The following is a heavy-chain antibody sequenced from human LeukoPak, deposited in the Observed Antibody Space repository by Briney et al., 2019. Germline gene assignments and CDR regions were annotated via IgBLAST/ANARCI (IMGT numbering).Heavy chain of an antibody. CDR1: GFTFSSYS. D-gene: IGHD3-10*01. CDR2: ISSSSSYV. CDR3: ARDSGTSGEVKFDP. V-gene: IGHV3-21*01. Sequence: GGSLRLSCAASGFTFSSYSMNWVRQAPGKGLEWVSSISSSSSYVYYADSVKGRFTISRDNAKNSLYLQMNSLRAEGTAVYYCARDSGTSGEVKFDPWGQGALVTVSS. J-gene: IGHJ5*02.